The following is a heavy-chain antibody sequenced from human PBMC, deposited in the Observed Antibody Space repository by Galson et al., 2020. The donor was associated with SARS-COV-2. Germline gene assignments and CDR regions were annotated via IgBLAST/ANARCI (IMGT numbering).Heavy chain of an antibody. CDR3: ARVELWFGELSRTFDY. J-gene: IGHJ4*02. Sequence: SETLSLTCAVSGGSISSSNWWRWVRQPPGKGLEWIGEIYHSGSTNYNPSLKSRVTISVDKSKNQFSLKLSSVTAADTAVYYCARVELWFGELSRTFDYWGQGTLVTVSS. CDR1: GGSISSSNW. CDR2: IYHSGST. V-gene: IGHV4-4*02. D-gene: IGHD3-10*01.